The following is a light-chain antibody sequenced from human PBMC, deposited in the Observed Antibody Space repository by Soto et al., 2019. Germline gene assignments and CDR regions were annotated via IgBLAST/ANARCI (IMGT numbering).Light chain of an antibody. Sequence: QSVLTQPPSASGTPGQRVTISCSGSSSNIGVNYVYWYQQLPGTAPKLLIYTNNERPSGVPDRFSGSKTGTSASLAISGRRYEDEADYHCATWDDSLSGVVFGGGTKVTVL. J-gene: IGLJ2*01. CDR1: SSNIGVNY. V-gene: IGLV1-47*01. CDR3: ATWDDSLSGVV. CDR2: TNN.